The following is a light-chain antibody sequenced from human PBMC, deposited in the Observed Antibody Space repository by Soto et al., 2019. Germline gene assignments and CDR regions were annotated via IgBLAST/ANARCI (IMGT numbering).Light chain of an antibody. CDR3: QQYENYWT. V-gene: IGKV3-15*01. Sequence: VGMTQSPATVSVSPGERATLSFRASQSVSLKLAWYQQTRGHAPRLLIYGASTRATGVPARFSGSGPGTDFTLTISSLEPEDFATYYCQQYENYWTFGQGTMVDIK. CDR1: QSVSLK. J-gene: IGKJ1*01. CDR2: GAS.